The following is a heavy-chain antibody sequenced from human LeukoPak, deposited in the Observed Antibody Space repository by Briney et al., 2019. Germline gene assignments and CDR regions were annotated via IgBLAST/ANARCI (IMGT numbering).Heavy chain of an antibody. D-gene: IGHD3-16*01. CDR2: ISYDGSNK. CDR1: GFTFSSYG. Sequence: GGSLRLSCAASGFTFSSYGMHWVRQAPGKGLEWVAVISYDGSNKYYADSVKGRFTISRDNSKNTLYLQMNSLRAEDTAVYYCARDPGGDTDSYPDYWGQGTLVTVSS. J-gene: IGHJ4*02. CDR3: ARDPGGDTDSYPDY. V-gene: IGHV3-30*03.